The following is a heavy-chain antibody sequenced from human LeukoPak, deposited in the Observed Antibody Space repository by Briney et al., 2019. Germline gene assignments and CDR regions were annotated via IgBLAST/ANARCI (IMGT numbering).Heavy chain of an antibody. CDR3: AKDRDLLAAAYYFDY. J-gene: IGHJ4*02. Sequence: GGSLRLSCAASGFTSSSYGMHWVRQAPGKGLEWVAVLSYDGGDKYYADSVKGRFTISRDNSKNTLYLQMNSLRAEDAAVYYCAKDRDLLAAAYYFDYWGQGTLVTVSS. V-gene: IGHV3-30*18. CDR1: GFTSSSYG. D-gene: IGHD3-10*01. CDR2: LSYDGGDK.